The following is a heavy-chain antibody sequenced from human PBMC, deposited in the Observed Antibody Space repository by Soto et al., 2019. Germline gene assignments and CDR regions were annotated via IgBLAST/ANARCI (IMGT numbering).Heavy chain of an antibody. CDR3: ASDGAGAYGLGWFDP. D-gene: IGHD2-21*01. Sequence: QVQLQESGPGLVKPSQTLSLTCTVSGDSISRGGYYWNWLRQHPRKGLEWIGYIYHSGSTIYNPSLKSRVTIAVDTSKNRLSLEVSNVTAADTAVYYCASDGAGAYGLGWFDPWGQGILVTVSS. J-gene: IGHJ5*02. CDR1: GDSISRGGYY. CDR2: IYHSGST. V-gene: IGHV4-31*03.